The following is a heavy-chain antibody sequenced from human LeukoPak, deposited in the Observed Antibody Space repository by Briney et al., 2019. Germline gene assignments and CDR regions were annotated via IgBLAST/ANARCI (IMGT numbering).Heavy chain of an antibody. CDR2: INSDGSST. J-gene: IGHJ5*02. Sequence: GGSLRLSCAASGFTFSSHWVHWVRQAPGKGLVWVSRINSDGSSTSYADSVKGRFTISRDNAKNTLYLQMNSLRAEDTAVYYCARVKLATQTAWFDPWGQGTLVTVSS. CDR1: GFTFSSHW. V-gene: IGHV3-74*01. CDR3: ARVKLATQTAWFDP. D-gene: IGHD6-13*01.